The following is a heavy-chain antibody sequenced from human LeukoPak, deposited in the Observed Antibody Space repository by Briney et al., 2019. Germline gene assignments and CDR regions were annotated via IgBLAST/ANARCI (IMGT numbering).Heavy chain of an antibody. Sequence: GGSLRLSCAGAGFTFGGYGMHWFRQTPGKGLEWVAVIAYDGSRAFYADSVKGRFTISRDNSKNTMSVQRDDLRAEDTAVYYFTRYNNAHFDYWGQGTLVTVSS. CDR3: TRYNNAHFDY. D-gene: IGHD1-14*01. CDR2: IAYDGSRA. J-gene: IGHJ4*02. CDR1: GFTFGGYG. V-gene: IGHV3-33*01.